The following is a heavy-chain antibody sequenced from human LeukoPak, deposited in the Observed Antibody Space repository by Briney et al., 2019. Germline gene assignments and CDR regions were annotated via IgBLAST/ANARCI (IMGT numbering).Heavy chain of an antibody. J-gene: IGHJ3*02. CDR1: GFTVSSTH. CDR3: ARPEEAYYYDSSAHSGFDI. CDR2: IYSGGRT. D-gene: IGHD3-22*01. V-gene: IGHV3-66*04. Sequence: GGSLRLSCAASGFTVSSTHMSWVRQAPGKGLEWVSGIYSGGRTYYADSVKGRFTISRDNSKNTLYLQMNSLRAEDTAVYYCARPEEAYYYDSSAHSGFDIWGQGTMVTVSS.